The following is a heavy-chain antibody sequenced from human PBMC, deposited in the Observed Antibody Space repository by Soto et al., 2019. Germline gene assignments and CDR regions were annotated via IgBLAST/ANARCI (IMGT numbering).Heavy chain of an antibody. CDR3: ARVHATSAAAGTVILDD. Sequence: QVQLVQSGAEVKKPGSWVKVSCKASGDSFNSYALNWVRQARGQGLEWMGGIIPIFGTPNYAQNFQGRVTITAEEATTTVYMELSDLKSEETGMYVFARVHATSAAAGTVILDDWGQGTLVSVS. CDR1: GDSFNSYA. V-gene: IGHV1-69*01. J-gene: IGHJ4*02. CDR2: IIPIFGTP. D-gene: IGHD6-13*01.